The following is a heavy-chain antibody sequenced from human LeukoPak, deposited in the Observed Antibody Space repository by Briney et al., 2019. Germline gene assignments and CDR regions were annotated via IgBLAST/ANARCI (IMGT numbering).Heavy chain of an antibody. CDR3: ARQVAARLTTVNRLFDY. CDR1: GFTFSSYS. J-gene: IGHJ4*02. D-gene: IGHD6-6*01. V-gene: IGHV3-21*01. CDR2: ISSSSSYI. Sequence: GGSLRLSCAASGFTFSSYSMNWVRQAPGKGLEWVSSISSSSSYIYYADSVKGRFTISRDNAKNSLYLQMNSLRAEDTAVYYCARQVAARLTTVNRLFDYWGQGTLVTVSS.